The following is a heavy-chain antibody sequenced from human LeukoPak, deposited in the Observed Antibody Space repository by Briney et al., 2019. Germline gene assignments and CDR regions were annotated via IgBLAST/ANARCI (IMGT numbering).Heavy chain of an antibody. CDR2: INHSGST. V-gene: IGHV4-34*01. CDR3: ARGRLKYYYGSGSYSPGGMDV. Sequence: PSETLSLTCAVYGGTFSGYYWSWLRQPPGKGLEWIGEINHSGSTNYNPSRKSRVTISVETSKNQFSLKLSYVTAAETAVYYCARGRLKYYYGSGSYSPGGMDVWGQGTMVTVSS. CDR1: GGTFSGYY. D-gene: IGHD3-10*01. J-gene: IGHJ6*02.